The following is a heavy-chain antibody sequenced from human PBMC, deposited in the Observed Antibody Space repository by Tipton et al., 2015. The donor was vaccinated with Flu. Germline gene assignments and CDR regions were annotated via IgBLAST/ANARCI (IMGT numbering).Heavy chain of an antibody. CDR2: ISAYGGRT. CDR3: AKVIPEIVAGLDY. Sequence: SLRLSCAVSGFTFSIYAMSWVRQAPGKGLEWVSTISAYGGRTYYADSVKGRFTISRDNSKNTLHLQMNSLRAEDTAIYFCAKVIPEIVAGLDYWGQGTLVTASS. J-gene: IGHJ4*02. CDR1: GFTFSIYA. D-gene: IGHD5-12*01. V-gene: IGHV3-23*01.